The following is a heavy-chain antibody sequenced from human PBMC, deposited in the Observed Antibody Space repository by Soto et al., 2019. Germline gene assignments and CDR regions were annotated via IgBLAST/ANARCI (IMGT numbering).Heavy chain of an antibody. V-gene: IGHV4-39*01. Sequence: PSETLSLTCTVSGGSISSSSYYWGWIRQPPGRGLEWIGSIYYSGSTYYNPSLKSRVTISVDTSKNQFSLKLSSVTAADTAVYYCARTVGSSGDYFDYWGQGTQVTVSS. CDR2: IYYSGST. CDR3: ARTVGSSGDYFDY. D-gene: IGHD3-10*01. J-gene: IGHJ4*02. CDR1: GGSISSSSYY.